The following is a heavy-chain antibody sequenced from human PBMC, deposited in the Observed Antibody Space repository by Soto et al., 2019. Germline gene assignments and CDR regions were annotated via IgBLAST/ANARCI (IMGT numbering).Heavy chain of an antibody. CDR2: ISYDGSNK. J-gene: IGHJ4*02. Sequence: GGSLRLSCAASGFTFSSYAMHWVRQAPGKGLEWVAVISYDGSNKYYADSVKGRFTISRDNSKNTLYLQMNSLRAEDTAVYYCARDPRSIAAPYYFDYWGQGTLVTVSS. CDR3: ARDPRSIAAPYYFDY. CDR1: GFTFSSYA. V-gene: IGHV3-30-3*01. D-gene: IGHD6-13*01.